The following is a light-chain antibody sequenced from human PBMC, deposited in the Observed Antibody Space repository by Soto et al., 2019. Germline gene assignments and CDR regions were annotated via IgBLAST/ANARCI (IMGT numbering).Light chain of an antibody. V-gene: IGKV3-20*01. CDR3: QQDGSSGGHG. CDR1: QSVTASN. CDR2: RAS. Sequence: EIVLTQSPGTLSLSPGESATLSCRASQSVTASNLAWYQQKPGQAPRLLIYRASNRATGIPDRFSGSGSGTEFTLTINSLEPGDFAVYYCQQDGSSGGHGFGQGTKVEIK. J-gene: IGKJ2*03.